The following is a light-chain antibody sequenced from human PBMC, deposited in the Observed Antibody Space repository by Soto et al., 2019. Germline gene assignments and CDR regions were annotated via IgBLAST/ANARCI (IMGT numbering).Light chain of an antibody. V-gene: IGLV2-14*01. Sequence: QSALTQPASLSGSPGQSITISCTGTSSDIGAYDYVSWFQQHPGKAPKLMISEVNNRPSGVSNRFSGSKSGNTAYLTISGLQVEDEAEYYCGTWDSSLSAVVFGGGTKLTVL. J-gene: IGLJ2*01. CDR3: GTWDSSLSAVV. CDR2: EVN. CDR1: SSDIGAYDY.